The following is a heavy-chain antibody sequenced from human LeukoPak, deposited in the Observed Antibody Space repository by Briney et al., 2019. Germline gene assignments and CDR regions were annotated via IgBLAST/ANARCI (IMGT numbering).Heavy chain of an antibody. CDR2: IKQDGSEK. V-gene: IGHV3-7*01. CDR3: AKMPYYYNSSGRSGENFDY. Sequence: GGSLRLSCAASGFTFSSYWMSWVRQAPGKGLEWVANIKQDGSEKYYVDSVKGRFTISRDNSKNTLYLQMNSLRAEDTAVYYCAKMPYYYNSSGRSGENFDYWGQGALVTVSS. J-gene: IGHJ4*02. D-gene: IGHD3-22*01. CDR1: GFTFSSYW.